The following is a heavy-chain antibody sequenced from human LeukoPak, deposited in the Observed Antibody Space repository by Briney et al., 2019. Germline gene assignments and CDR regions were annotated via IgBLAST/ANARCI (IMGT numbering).Heavy chain of an antibody. CDR3: TRYNNVHFDY. J-gene: IGHJ4*02. Sequence: GGSLRLSCAGSGFTFGGYGMPWFRQTPGKGLEWVAVIAYDGSRAFYADSVKGRFTISRDNSKNTMSVQMDDLRAEDTAVYYCTRYNNVHFDYWGQGTLVTVSS. V-gene: IGHV3-33*01. D-gene: IGHD1-14*01. CDR2: IAYDGSRA. CDR1: GFTFGGYG.